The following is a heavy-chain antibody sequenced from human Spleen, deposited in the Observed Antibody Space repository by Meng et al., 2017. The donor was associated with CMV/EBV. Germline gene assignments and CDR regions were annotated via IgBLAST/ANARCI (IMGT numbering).Heavy chain of an antibody. D-gene: IGHD6-13*01. CDR2: IWYDGSNK. J-gene: IGHJ4*02. V-gene: IGHV3-33*06. Sequence: FTFSSYGMHWVRQAPGKGLEWVAVIWYDGSNKYYADSVKGRFTISRDNSKNTLYLQMNSLRAEDTAVYYCAKDELEGVAAAGIGLFDYWGQGTLVTVSS. CDR1: FTFSSYG. CDR3: AKDELEGVAAAGIGLFDY.